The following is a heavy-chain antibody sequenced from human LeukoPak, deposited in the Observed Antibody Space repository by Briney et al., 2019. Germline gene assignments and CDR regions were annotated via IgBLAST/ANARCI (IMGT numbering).Heavy chain of an antibody. CDR1: GGSISSSSYY. J-gene: IGHJ4*02. V-gene: IGHV4-39*01. Sequence: SETLSLTCTDSGGSISSSSYYWGWIRQPPGKGLEWIGSIYYSGSTYYNPSLKSRVTISVDTSKNQFSLKLSSVTAADTAVYYCARLHGSGWYDYWGQGTLVTVSS. CDR2: IYYSGST. CDR3: ARLHGSGWYDY. D-gene: IGHD6-19*01.